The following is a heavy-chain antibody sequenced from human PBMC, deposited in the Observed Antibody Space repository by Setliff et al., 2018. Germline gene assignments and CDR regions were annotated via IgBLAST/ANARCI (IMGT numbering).Heavy chain of an antibody. D-gene: IGHD3-16*01. CDR2: IYYSGST. CDR3: ARPPRGGRWYFDL. CDR1: GGSISTYY. J-gene: IGHJ2*01. V-gene: IGHV4-59*08. Sequence: SETLSLTYTVSGGSISTYYWSWIRQPPGKGLEWIGYIYYSGSTNYNPSLKSRVTISVDTSKNQFSLKLSSVTAADTAVYYCARPPRGGRWYFDLWGRGTPVTVSS.